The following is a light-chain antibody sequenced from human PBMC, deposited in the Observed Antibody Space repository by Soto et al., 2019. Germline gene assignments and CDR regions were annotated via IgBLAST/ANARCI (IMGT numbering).Light chain of an antibody. Sequence: QSVLTQPPSASGSPGQSVTISCTGTSSDVGGYNYVSWYQQHPGKAPKLMIYEVSKRPSGVPDRFSGSKSGNTASLTVSGLRAEDEADYYCSSYAGSNILFGGGTKLTVL. J-gene: IGLJ2*01. CDR2: EVS. CDR3: SSYAGSNIL. CDR1: SSDVGGYNY. V-gene: IGLV2-8*01.